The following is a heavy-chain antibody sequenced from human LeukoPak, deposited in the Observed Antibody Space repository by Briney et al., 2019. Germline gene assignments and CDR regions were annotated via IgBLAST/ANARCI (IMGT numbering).Heavy chain of an antibody. CDR2: ITSSSGNI. D-gene: IGHD3-9*01. V-gene: IGHV3-21*01. J-gene: IGHJ5*02. CDR3: VRIPNNAGFPNWFDP. Sequence: KTGGSLRLSCAASGFSFTYSTMNWVRLAPGKGLEWVSYITSSSGNIYYSDSVRGRFTVSRDNAKNSLYLQMNSLIAEDSAVYYCVRIPNNAGFPNWFDPWGQGTLVSVSS. CDR1: GFSFTYST.